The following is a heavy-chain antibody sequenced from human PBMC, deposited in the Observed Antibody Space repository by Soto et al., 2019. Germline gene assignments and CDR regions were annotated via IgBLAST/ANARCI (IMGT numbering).Heavy chain of an antibody. Sequence: QVQLQESGPGLVKPSQTLSLTCTVSGGSISSGGYYWSWIRQHPGKGLEWIGYIYYSGSTYYNPSLNSRVTIAVDTSKTQFTLKLSSVTAPDTAVYYCAREGQGFGEFGGALDYWGQGTLVTVSS. CDR3: AREGQGFGEFGGALDY. J-gene: IGHJ4*02. CDR1: GGSISSGGYY. V-gene: IGHV4-31*03. CDR2: IYYSGST. D-gene: IGHD3-10*01.